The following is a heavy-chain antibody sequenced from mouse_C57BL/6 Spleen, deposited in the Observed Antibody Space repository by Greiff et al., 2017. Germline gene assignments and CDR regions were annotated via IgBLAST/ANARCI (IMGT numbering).Heavy chain of an antibody. CDR3: TRSTMITIDY. V-gene: IGHV1-15*01. CDR1: GYTFTDYE. Sequence: VKLVESGAELVRPGASVTLSCKASGYTFTDYEMHWVKQTPVHGLEWIGAIDPETGGTAYNQKFKGKAILTADKSSSTAYMELRSLTSEDSAVYYCTRSTMITIDYWGQGTTLTVSS. CDR2: IDPETGGT. D-gene: IGHD2-4*01. J-gene: IGHJ2*01.